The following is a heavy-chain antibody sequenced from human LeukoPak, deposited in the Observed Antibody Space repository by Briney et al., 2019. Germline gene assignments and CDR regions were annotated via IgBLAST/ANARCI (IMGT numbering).Heavy chain of an antibody. V-gene: IGHV4-4*07. CDR1: GGSISSYY. D-gene: IGHD2-2*01. Sequence: SETLSLTCTVSGGSISSYYWSWIRQPAGKGLEWIGRIYTSGSTNYNPSLKSRVTMSVDTSKNQFSLKLSSVTAADTAVYYCARDKRDIVVVPAQPTGMDVWGQGTTVTVSS. J-gene: IGHJ6*02. CDR3: ARDKRDIVVVPAQPTGMDV. CDR2: IYTSGST.